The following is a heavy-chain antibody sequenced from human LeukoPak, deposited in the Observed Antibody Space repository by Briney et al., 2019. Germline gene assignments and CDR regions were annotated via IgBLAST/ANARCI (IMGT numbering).Heavy chain of an antibody. J-gene: IGHJ4*02. CDR1: GGSISSYY. Sequence: PSETLSLTCTVSGGSISSYYWSWIRQPPGKGLEWIGYIYYSGSTNYNPSLKSRVTISVDTSKNQFSLKLSSVTAADTAVYYCARAPLAYCGGDCYPHFDYWGQGTLVTVSS. CDR2: IYYSGST. V-gene: IGHV4-59*01. D-gene: IGHD2-21*02. CDR3: ARAPLAYCGGDCYPHFDY.